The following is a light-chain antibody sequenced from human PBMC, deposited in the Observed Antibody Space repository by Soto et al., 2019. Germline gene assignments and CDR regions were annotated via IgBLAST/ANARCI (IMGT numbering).Light chain of an antibody. CDR1: SSDVGGYNY. CDR3: NSYTTSSTYV. CDR2: DVS. J-gene: IGLJ1*01. V-gene: IGLV2-14*01. Sequence: QSVLTQPASVSGSPGQSITISCTGTSSDVGGYNYVSWYQQHPGKAPKLMIYDVSNRPSGASNRFSGSKSGNTASLTIFGLQAEDEADYYYNSYTTSSTYVFGTGTKVTVL.